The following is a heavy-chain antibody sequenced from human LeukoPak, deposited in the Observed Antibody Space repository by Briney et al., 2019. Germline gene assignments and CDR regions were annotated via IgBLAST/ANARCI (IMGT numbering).Heavy chain of an antibody. CDR3: ARALVTATMVWYLDL. D-gene: IGHD5-12*01. Sequence: SETLSLTCAVSGGSFSGYYWSCIRQPPGKGLEWIGEISHSGSTNYSPSLKSRVTISVDTSKNQFSLNLSSVTAADTAVYYCARALVTATMVWYLDLWGRGTLVTVSS. CDR1: GGSFSGYY. V-gene: IGHV4-34*01. CDR2: ISHSGST. J-gene: IGHJ2*01.